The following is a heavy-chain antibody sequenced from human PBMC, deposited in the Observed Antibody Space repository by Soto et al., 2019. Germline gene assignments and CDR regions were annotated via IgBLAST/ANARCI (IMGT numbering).Heavy chain of an antibody. CDR2: INHSGST. J-gene: IGHJ5*02. V-gene: IGHV4-34*01. CDR1: GWTFCVYF. D-gene: IGHD6-13*01. CDR3: ARSSHKESWFDP. Sequence: SGSMYITRAVYGWTFCVYFWSWIRQPPGKGLEWIGEINHSGSTNYNPSLRSRVTMSIDTSRNQFSLKLNSVTAADTAVYYCARSSHKESWFDPWGQGTLVTV.